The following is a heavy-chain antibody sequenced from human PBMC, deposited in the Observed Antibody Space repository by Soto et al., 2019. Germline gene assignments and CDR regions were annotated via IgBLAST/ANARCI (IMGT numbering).Heavy chain of an antibody. Sequence: PGGSLRLSCAASGFTFSSYEMNWVRQAPGKGLEWVSSISSSGSTIYYADSVKGRFTISRDNAKNSLYLQMNSLRAEGSAVYFCASCGGGDCYSPGYFQYWGQGTRVTVSS. D-gene: IGHD2-21*02. CDR3: ASCGGGDCYSPGYFQY. J-gene: IGHJ1*01. CDR2: ISSSGSTI. CDR1: GFTFSSYE. V-gene: IGHV3-48*03.